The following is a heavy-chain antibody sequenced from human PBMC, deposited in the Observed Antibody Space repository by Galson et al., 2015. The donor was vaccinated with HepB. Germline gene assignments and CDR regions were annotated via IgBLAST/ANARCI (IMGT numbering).Heavy chain of an antibody. Sequence: SLRLSCAASGFTFSNAWMNWVRQAPGKGLEWVGRIKSKTDGGTTDYAAPVKGRFTISRDDSKNTLYLQMNSLKTEDTAVYYCTTGPNYGSGSYYNAWGQGTLVTVPS. CDR1: GFTFSNAW. CDR2: IKSKTDGGTT. V-gene: IGHV3-15*07. CDR3: TTGPNYGSGSYYNA. J-gene: IGHJ5*02. D-gene: IGHD3-10*01.